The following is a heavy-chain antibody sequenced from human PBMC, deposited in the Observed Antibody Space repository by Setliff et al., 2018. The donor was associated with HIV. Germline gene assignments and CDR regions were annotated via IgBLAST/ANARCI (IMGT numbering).Heavy chain of an antibody. D-gene: IGHD2-8*01. V-gene: IGHV3-30*18. Sequence: GESLKISCAASGFTFSSYGMHWVRQAPGKGLEWVAVISYDGSNKYYADSVKGRFTISRDNSKNTLYLQMNSPRAEDTAVYYCAKDSLPGGGMVNWGQGTLVTVSS. J-gene: IGHJ4*02. CDR2: ISYDGSNK. CDR3: AKDSLPGGGMVN. CDR1: GFTFSSYG.